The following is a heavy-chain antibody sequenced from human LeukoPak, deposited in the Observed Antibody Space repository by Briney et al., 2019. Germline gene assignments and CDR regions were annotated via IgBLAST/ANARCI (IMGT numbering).Heavy chain of an antibody. Sequence: PSETLSLTCTVSGGSISGYYGRWIRQPPGKRLEWVGYVYDTGATNYNPSLKRRITISIDTSKHQFSLYLSSVTAADTAVYYCARLPLIATTRGGFDPWGQGTLVTVSS. J-gene: IGHJ5*02. V-gene: IGHV4-59*08. CDR3: ARLPLIATTRGGFDP. D-gene: IGHD1/OR15-1a*01. CDR1: GGSISGYY. CDR2: VYDTGAT.